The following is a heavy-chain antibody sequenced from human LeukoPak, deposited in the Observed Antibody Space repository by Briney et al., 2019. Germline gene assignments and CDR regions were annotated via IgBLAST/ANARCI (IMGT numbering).Heavy chain of an antibody. V-gene: IGHV4-34*01. CDR1: GGSFSGYY. J-gene: IGHJ4*02. D-gene: IGHD5-18*01. Sequence: SETLSLTCAVYGGSFSGYYWSWIRQPPGKGLEWIGEINHSGSTNYNPSLKSRVTISVDTSKNQFSLKLSSVTAVDTAVYYCATPGYSYGLFDYWGQGTLVTVSS. CDR2: INHSGST. CDR3: ATPGYSYGLFDY.